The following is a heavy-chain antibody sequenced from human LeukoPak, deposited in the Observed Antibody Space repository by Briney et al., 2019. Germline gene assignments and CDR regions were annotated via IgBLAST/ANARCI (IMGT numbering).Heavy chain of an antibody. CDR3: ASSYYGNAGYPT. V-gene: IGHV4-31*03. CDR1: GEPFSSGGYS. D-gene: IGHD3-10*01. Sequence: SETLSLTCTVSGEPFSSGGYSWIWIRQHPGKGLEWIGFIYYSGTTYYNPSLKSRLAISLDTSKNQFSVRLTSVTAADTGVYFCASSYYGNAGYPTWGQGTLVAVSS. J-gene: IGHJ5*02. CDR2: IYYSGTT.